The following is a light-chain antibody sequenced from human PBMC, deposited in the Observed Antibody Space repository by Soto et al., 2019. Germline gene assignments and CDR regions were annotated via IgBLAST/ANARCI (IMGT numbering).Light chain of an antibody. CDR3: AAWDDSLSVVV. Sequence: QLVLTQPPSASGTPGQRVTISCCGSSSNIGSNYVYWYQQLPGTAPKLLIYRNNQRPSGVPDRFSGSKSGTSASLAISGLRSEDEADYYCAAWDDSLSVVVFGGGTQLTVL. CDR2: RNN. V-gene: IGLV1-47*01. J-gene: IGLJ2*01. CDR1: SSNIGSNY.